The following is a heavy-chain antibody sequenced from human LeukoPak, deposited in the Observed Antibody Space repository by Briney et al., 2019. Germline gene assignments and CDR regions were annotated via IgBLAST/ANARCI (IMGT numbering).Heavy chain of an antibody. CDR2: ISNSGNTI. D-gene: IGHD1-26*01. CDR3: ASGGYYDAFDI. V-gene: IGHV3-48*01. J-gene: IGHJ3*02. Sequence: GGSLRLSCAASGITFSSHSMNWVRQAPGKGLEWASYISNSGNTIYYADSLKGRFTISRDNAKNSLYLQMNSPRAEDTAIYYCASGGYYDAFDIWGQGTMVTVSS. CDR1: GITFSSHS.